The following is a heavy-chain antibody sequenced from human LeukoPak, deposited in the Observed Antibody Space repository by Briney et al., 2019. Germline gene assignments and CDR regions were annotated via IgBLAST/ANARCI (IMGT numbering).Heavy chain of an antibody. J-gene: IGHJ5*02. V-gene: IGHV4-39*07. D-gene: IGHD3-22*01. CDR1: GGSISSSSYY. CDR2: IYYSGST. CDR3: ARDLYYYDSRTYDP. Sequence: PSETLSLTCTVSGGSISSSSYYWGWIRQPPGKGLEWIGSIYYSGSTYYNPPLKSRVTISVDTSKNQFSLKLSSVTAADTAVYYCARDLYYYDSRTYDPWGQGTLVTVSS.